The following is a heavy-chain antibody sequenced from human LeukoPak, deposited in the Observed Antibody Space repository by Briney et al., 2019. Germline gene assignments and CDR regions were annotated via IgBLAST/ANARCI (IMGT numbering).Heavy chain of an antibody. CDR3: ARSVRIGTYYYYGMDV. D-gene: IGHD3-10*02. J-gene: IGHJ6*02. CDR2: MNPNSGYT. CDR1: GYTFTSYD. V-gene: IGHV1-8*01. Sequence: ASVKVSCKASGYTFTSYDINWVRQATGQGLEWVGWMNPNSGYTGYAQKFQGRVTMTRNTSISTAYMELSSLRSEDTAVYYCARSVRIGTYYYYGMDVWGQGTTVTVAS.